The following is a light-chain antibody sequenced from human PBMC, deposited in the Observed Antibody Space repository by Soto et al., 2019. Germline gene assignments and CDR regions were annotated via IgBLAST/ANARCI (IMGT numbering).Light chain of an antibody. V-gene: IGKV1-33*01. Sequence: DLQVTQSPSSLSASVGDRVTITCQASQDISNYLNWYQQKPGKAPKLLIYDASNLETGVPSRFSGSGSGTDFTFTISSLQPEDIATDYCQQYDNLLLLTFGGGTKVEIK. CDR2: DAS. J-gene: IGKJ4*01. CDR1: QDISNY. CDR3: QQYDNLLLLT.